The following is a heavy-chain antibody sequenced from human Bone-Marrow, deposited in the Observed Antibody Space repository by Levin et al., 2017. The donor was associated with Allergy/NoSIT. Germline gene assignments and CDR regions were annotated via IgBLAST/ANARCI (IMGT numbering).Heavy chain of an antibody. CDR2: TSFSGNT. V-gene: IGHV4-39*07. Sequence: PSETLSLTCTVSGGSISDNTYYWGWIRQPPGKGLEWIGSTSFSGNTNYNPSLKSRVTMSVDASRTQFSLRLSPVTAADTAIYYCTSSYNRNERDHTWFDPWGQGTPVIVSS. D-gene: IGHD1-14*01. J-gene: IGHJ5*02. CDR3: TSSYNRNERDHTWFDP. CDR1: GGSISDNTYY.